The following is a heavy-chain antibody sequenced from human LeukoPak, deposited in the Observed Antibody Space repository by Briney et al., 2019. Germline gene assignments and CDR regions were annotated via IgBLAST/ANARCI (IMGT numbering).Heavy chain of an antibody. J-gene: IGHJ4*02. CDR3: ASRSLGRSPDY. V-gene: IGHV3-30-3*01. CDR1: GFTFRSYA. D-gene: IGHD1-26*01. Sequence: GGSLRLSCAASGFTFRSYAMHWARQAPGKGLEWVAVISDDGTKKYYADSVRGRFTISRDNSRNLVYLQMSSLRAEDTAVYYCASRSLGRSPDYWGQGTPVTVSS. CDR2: ISDDGTKK.